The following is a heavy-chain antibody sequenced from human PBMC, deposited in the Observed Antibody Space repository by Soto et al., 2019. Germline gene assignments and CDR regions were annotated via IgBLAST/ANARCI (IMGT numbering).Heavy chain of an antibody. J-gene: IGHJ5*02. Sequence: SETLSLTCTVSGGSISSYYWSWIRQPPGKGLEWIGYIYYSGSTNYNPSLKSRVTISVDTPKNQFSLKLSSVTAADTAVYYCARADYYYGSGSYYNNWFDPWGQGTLVTVSS. V-gene: IGHV4-59*01. D-gene: IGHD3-10*01. CDR1: GGSISSYY. CDR3: ARADYYYGSGSYYNNWFDP. CDR2: IYYSGST.